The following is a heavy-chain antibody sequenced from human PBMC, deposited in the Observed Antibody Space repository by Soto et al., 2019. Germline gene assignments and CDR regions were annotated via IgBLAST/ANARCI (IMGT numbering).Heavy chain of an antibody. CDR3: AKARDVLTIFRDYYFDY. CDR1: GFTFSSYA. V-gene: IGHV3-23*01. CDR2: ISGSGGST. Sequence: EVQLLESGGGLVQPGGFLRLSCAASGFTFSSYAMSWVRQAPGKGLEWVSAISGSGGSTYYADSVKGRFTISRDNSKNTLYLQMNSLRAEDTAVYYCAKARDVLTIFRDYYFDYWGQGTLVTVSS. D-gene: IGHD3-3*01. J-gene: IGHJ4*02.